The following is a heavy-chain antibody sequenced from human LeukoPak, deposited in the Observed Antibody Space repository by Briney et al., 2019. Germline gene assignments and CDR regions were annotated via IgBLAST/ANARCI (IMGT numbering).Heavy chain of an antibody. CDR2: IFGSGST. D-gene: IGHD3-10*01. J-gene: IGHJ4*02. CDR1: GGSISSNY. CDR3: ARGSGSYPPLDN. Sequence: SETLSLTCTVSGGSISSNYWSWIRQPAGEGLEWIGRIFGSGSTNYNPSLKSRLTMSVDTSKNQFSLKLTSVTAADTAVYYCARGSGSYPPLDNWGQGTLVTVFS. V-gene: IGHV4-4*07.